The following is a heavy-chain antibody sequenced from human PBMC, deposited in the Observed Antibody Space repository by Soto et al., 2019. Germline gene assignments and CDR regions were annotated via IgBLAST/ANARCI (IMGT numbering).Heavy chain of an antibody. J-gene: IGHJ5*02. CDR1: GGSISSSSYY. V-gene: IGHV4-39*01. D-gene: IGHD6-19*01. CDR2: IYYSGST. CDR3: ARAEGAVAGMSGDWFDP. Sequence: SETLSLTCTVSGGSISSSSYYWGWIRQPPGKGLEWIGSIYYSGSTYYNPSLKSRVTISVDTSKNQFSLKLSSVTAADTAVYYCARAEGAVAGMSGDWFDPWGQGTLVTVSS.